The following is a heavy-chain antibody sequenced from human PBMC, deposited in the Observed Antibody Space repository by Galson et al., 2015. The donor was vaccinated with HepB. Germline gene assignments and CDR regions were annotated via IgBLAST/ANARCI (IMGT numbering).Heavy chain of an antibody. D-gene: IGHD4-17*01. CDR2: IWSDGSSP. J-gene: IGHJ4*02. Sequence: SLRLSCAASGFSFNTFVMHWVRQAPGRGLEWVALIWSDGSSPYYGDSVSGRFTISRDNSKNMLYLQMNNLRVADTAIYYCARDVVDDIDNDDYSSAAGYWGQGTLVTVSS. CDR3: ARDVVDDIDNDDYSSAAGY. V-gene: IGHV3-33*01. CDR1: GFSFNTFV.